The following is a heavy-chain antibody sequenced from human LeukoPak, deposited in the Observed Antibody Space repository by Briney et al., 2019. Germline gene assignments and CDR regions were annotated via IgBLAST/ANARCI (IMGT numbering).Heavy chain of an antibody. CDR1: GFTFSSYA. Sequence: GGSLRLSCAASGFTFSSYAMSWVRQAPGKGLEWVSAISGSGGSTYYADSVKGRFTISRDNSKNTLYLQMNNLRAEDTAVYYCAKDLLVLRYFDWLLSGLDYWGQGTLVTVSS. D-gene: IGHD3-9*01. J-gene: IGHJ4*02. V-gene: IGHV3-23*01. CDR3: AKDLLVLRYFDWLLSGLDY. CDR2: ISGSGGST.